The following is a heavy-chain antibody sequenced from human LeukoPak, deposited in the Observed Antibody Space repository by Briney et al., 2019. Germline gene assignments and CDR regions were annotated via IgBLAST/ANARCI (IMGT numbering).Heavy chain of an antibody. D-gene: IGHD2-2*01. J-gene: IGHJ1*01. CDR2: IYYNGST. CDR3: ARSDPYCSSTSCSFQH. Sequence: SETLSLTCTVSGGSISSSSYYWGWIRQPPGKGLEWIGSIYYNGSTYYNPSLKSRVTISVDTSKNQFSLKLSSVTAADAAVYYCARSDPYCSSTSCSFQHWGQGTLVTVSS. CDR1: GGSISSSSYY. V-gene: IGHV4-39*07.